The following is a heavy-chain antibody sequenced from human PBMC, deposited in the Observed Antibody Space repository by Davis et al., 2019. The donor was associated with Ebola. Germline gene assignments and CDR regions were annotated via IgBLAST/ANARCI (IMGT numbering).Heavy chain of an antibody. J-gene: IGHJ5*02. CDR1: GFTFSSYV. Sequence: PGGSLRLSCAASGFTFSSYVMSWVRQAPGKGPEWVSGISGSGGSIYYADFVKGRFTISRDNSKDTLYLQMNSLRAEDTAVYYCAKGSTAMAWGQGTLVTVSS. CDR2: ISGSGGSI. D-gene: IGHD5-18*01. V-gene: IGHV3-23*01. CDR3: AKGSTAMA.